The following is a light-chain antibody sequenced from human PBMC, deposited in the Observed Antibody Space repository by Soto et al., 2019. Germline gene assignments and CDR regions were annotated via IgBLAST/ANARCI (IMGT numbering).Light chain of an antibody. CDR2: GAS. J-gene: IGKJ4*01. CDR1: QSVSSNY. Sequence: EIVLTQSPGTLSLSPGERATLACRASQSVSSNYLAWYQQKPGQAPRLLIYGASIRAPGIPDRFTGSGAGTDFTLTIRRLEPEDVAVYYCQQYGNSLLTFGGGTKGEIK. V-gene: IGKV3-20*01. CDR3: QQYGNSLLT.